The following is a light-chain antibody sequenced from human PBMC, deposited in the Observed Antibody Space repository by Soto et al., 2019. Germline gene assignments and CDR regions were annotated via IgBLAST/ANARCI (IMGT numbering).Light chain of an antibody. J-gene: IGKJ4*01. CDR3: QQYISWPLT. V-gene: IGKV3-11*01. Sequence: EIVLTQSPGTLSLSPGERATLSCRASQSVSNNYLAWYQQKPGQAPRLLVYDASNRATGIPTRFSGSGSGTDFTLTISNLEPEDFAVYYCQQYISWPLTFGGGTKVDIK. CDR2: DAS. CDR1: QSVSNNY.